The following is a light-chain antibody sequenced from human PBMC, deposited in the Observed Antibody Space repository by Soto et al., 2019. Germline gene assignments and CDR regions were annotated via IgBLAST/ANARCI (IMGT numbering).Light chain of an antibody. CDR1: SSDVVNYNY. V-gene: IGLV2-14*01. CDR2: EVS. CDR3: SSYTSGSTPWV. Sequence: QSALTQPASVSGSPGQSITISCTGSSSDVVNYNYVSWYQQHPSKAPKLMIYEVSNRPSGVSNRFSGSKSGNTASLTISGLQAEDEANYYCSSYTSGSTPWVFGGGTKVTVL. J-gene: IGLJ3*02.